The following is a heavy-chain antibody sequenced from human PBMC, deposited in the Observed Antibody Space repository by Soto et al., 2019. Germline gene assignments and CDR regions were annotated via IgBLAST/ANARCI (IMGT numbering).Heavy chain of an antibody. CDR2: IYNDGST. CDR1: GFTVNGNY. Sequence: EVQLVESGGGLIQPGGSLRLSCAASGFTVNGNYMSWVRQAPGKGLQWVSAIYNDGSTFYADSVQGRFTISRDNSKNTLFLQMNSLRGEDTGVYYCATEWPGRGFDHWGQGTLVTVST. J-gene: IGHJ5*02. D-gene: IGHD3-10*01. V-gene: IGHV3-53*01. CDR3: ATEWPGRGFDH.